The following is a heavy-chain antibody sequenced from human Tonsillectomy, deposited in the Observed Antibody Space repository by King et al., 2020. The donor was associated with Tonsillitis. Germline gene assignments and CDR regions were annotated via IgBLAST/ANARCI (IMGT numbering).Heavy chain of an antibody. CDR1: GFTFSSYA. V-gene: IGHV3-30-3*01. CDR3: AGDISSRWGYSDY. D-gene: IGHD3-16*01. CDR2: ISNDGSNR. J-gene: IGHJ4*02. Sequence: VQLVESGGGVVQPGRSLRLSCAVSGFTFSSYAMHWVRQAPGKGLEWVTFISNDGSNRYYADSVKGRFTISRDNSKNTLYLQMNSLRFEDTAVYYCAGDISSRWGYSDYWGQGTLVTVSS.